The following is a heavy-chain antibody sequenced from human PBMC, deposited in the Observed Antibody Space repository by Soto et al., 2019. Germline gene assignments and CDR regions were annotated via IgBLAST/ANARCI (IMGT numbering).Heavy chain of an antibody. D-gene: IGHD2-21*01. V-gene: IGHV4-59*01. Sequence: QVQLQESGPGLVKPSETLSLTCTVSGDSISGYYWSWIRQPPGKRLYWIGYFYYSGSTNYNPSLKSRLTLPVDTSKNHFSLKLSSVPAAGTAVYYCARAALPVARYWYFDLWGRGTLVTVSS. CDR2: FYYSGST. CDR3: ARAALPVARYWYFDL. J-gene: IGHJ2*01. CDR1: GDSISGYY.